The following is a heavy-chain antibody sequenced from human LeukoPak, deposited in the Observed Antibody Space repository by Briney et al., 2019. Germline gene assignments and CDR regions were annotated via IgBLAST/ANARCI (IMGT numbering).Heavy chain of an antibody. CDR2: IYHSGST. Sequence: SETLSLTCAVSGYSISSGYYWGWIRQPPGKGLEWIGSIYHSGSTYYNPSLKSRVTISVDTSKNQFSLKLSSVTAADTAVYYCASGPSGYSYGTAAGNFDYWGQGTLVTVSS. CDR1: GYSISSGYY. D-gene: IGHD5-18*01. CDR3: ASGPSGYSYGTAAGNFDY. J-gene: IGHJ4*02. V-gene: IGHV4-38-2*01.